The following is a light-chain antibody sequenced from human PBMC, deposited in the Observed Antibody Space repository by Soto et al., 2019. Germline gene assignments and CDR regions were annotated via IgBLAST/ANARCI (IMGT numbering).Light chain of an antibody. CDR2: EGS. Sequence: QSFLTHPASVSGSPGQSITISCTGTSSDVGSYNLVSWYQQHPGKAPKLMIYEGSKRPSGVSNRFSGSKSGNTASLTISGLQAEDEADYYCCSYAGSSSYVFGTGTKVTVL. CDR1: SSDVGSYNL. V-gene: IGLV2-23*01. CDR3: CSYAGSSSYV. J-gene: IGLJ1*01.